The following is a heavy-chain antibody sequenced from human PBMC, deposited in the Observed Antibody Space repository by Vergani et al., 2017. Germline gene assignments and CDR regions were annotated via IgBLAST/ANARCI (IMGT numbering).Heavy chain of an antibody. D-gene: IGHD3-16*02. V-gene: IGHV3-30-3*01. CDR1: GFTFSSYA. CDR2: ISYDGSNK. Sequence: VQLVESGGGLVQPGGSLRLSCAASGFTFSSYAMHWVRQAPGKGLEWVAVISYDGSNKYYADSVKGRFTISRDNSKNTLYLQMNSLRAEDTAVYYCARDSYGRIIVWGFDYWGQGTLVTVSS. J-gene: IGHJ4*02. CDR3: ARDSYGRIIVWGFDY.